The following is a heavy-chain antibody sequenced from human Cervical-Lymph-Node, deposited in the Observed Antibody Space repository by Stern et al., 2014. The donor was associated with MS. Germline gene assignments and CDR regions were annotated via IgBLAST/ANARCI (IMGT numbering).Heavy chain of an antibody. CDR1: GFTFDDYA. CDR3: AKDTGHSYGLDY. J-gene: IGHJ4*02. CDR2: ITWNSGSI. V-gene: IGHV3-9*01. D-gene: IGHD5-18*01. Sequence: EVQLVESGGGLVQPGRSLRLSCAASGFTFDDYAMHWVRQAPGKGLEWVSGITWNSGSIGYADSVKGRFTISRDNAKNSLYLQMNSLRAEDTALYYCAKDTGHSYGLDYWGQGTLVTVSS.